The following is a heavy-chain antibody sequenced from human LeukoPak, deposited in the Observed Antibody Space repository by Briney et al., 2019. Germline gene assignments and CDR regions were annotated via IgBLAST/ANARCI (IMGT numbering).Heavy chain of an antibody. Sequence: GGSLRLSCTASEFSDSNNYMSWVRQAPGKGLEWVSVLYSGGRTNYADSVRGRFSISRDNSKNTMYLQMNSLRVEDTAVYYCAKLDILTGYSPYVWGRGTTVTVSS. J-gene: IGHJ6*02. V-gene: IGHV3-66*04. D-gene: IGHD3-9*01. CDR2: LYSGGRT. CDR1: EFSDSNNY. CDR3: AKLDILTGYSPYV.